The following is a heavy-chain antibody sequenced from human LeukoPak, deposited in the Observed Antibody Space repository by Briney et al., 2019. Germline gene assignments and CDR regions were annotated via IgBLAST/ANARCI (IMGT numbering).Heavy chain of an antibody. CDR1: GGTFSSYA. CDR3: ARQGGITILRWAQPWGAF. V-gene: IGHV1-69*04. D-gene: IGHD3-3*01. CDR2: IIPILGIA. Sequence: SVTVSCKASGGTFSSYAISWVRQAPGQGLEWVGRIIPILGIANYAQKFQGRVTITPDKSTSTANMELNSQRSEDTPVYDCARQGGITILRWAQPWGAF. J-gene: IGHJ3*01.